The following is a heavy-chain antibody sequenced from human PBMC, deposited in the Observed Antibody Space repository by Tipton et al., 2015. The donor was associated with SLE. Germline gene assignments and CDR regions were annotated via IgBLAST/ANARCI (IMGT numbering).Heavy chain of an antibody. CDR1: GDSISSYY. J-gene: IGHJ4*02. CDR2: IYHSGST. D-gene: IGHD2-15*01. CDR3: ARDAYCSGGSCYGFDS. Sequence: TLSLTCTVSGDSISSYYWSWIRQPPGKGLEWIGYIYHSGSTNYNPSLKSRVTISVDTSKNQFSLTVSSVTAADTAVYHCARDAYCSGGSCYGFDSWGPGTLVAVSS. V-gene: IGHV4-59*01.